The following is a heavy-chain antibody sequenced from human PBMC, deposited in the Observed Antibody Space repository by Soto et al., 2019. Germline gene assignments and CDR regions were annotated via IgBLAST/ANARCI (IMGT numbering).Heavy chain of an antibody. CDR1: GGSVSSGNQY. D-gene: IGHD6-13*01. CDR2: IYNSGST. CDR3: ASGSSVSAYIDS. J-gene: IGHJ5*01. V-gene: IGHV4-61*01. Sequence: PSETLSLTCTVSGGSVSSGNQYWSWIRQPPGKGLEWIGYIYNSGSTDYNPSLKSRVSISVDTSKNQFSLNLSSVTAADTAMYLCASGSSVSAYIDSLGRGNLVTGS.